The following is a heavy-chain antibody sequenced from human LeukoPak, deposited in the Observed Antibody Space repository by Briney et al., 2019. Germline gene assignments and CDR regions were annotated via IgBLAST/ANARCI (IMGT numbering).Heavy chain of an antibody. CDR1: GGSISSYY. CDR3: ARDRGEHDYGDMDWFDP. CDR2: IYTSGRT. V-gene: IGHV4-4*07. D-gene: IGHD4-17*01. J-gene: IGHJ5*02. Sequence: SETLSLTCTVSGGSISSYYWSWIRQPAGKGLEWSGRIYTSGRTNYNPSLKSRFTMSVDTSKNQFSLKLSSVTAADTAVYYCARDRGEHDYGDMDWFDPWGQGTLVTVSS.